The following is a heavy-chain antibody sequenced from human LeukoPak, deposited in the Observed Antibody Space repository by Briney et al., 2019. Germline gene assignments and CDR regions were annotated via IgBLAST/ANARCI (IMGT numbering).Heavy chain of an antibody. J-gene: IGHJ4*02. Sequence: SETLSLTCTVSGASISSYYWSWIRQSPGKGLEWIGYFYYSGRTNYRPSLKSRVTITADTSKNQFSLKGNSVTAADTAVYYCASRKRANDYWGRGGLVTVSS. CDR2: FYYSGRT. CDR1: GASISSYY. V-gene: IGHV4-59*01. CDR3: ASRKRANDY.